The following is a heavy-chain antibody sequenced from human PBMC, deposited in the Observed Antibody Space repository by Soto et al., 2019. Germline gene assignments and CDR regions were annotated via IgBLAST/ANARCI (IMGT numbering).Heavy chain of an antibody. CDR3: ARIHDCWSGSTPFDY. Sequence: SETLSLTCAVYWWTFSGYYWSWIRQPPGKGLEWIGEINHSGSTNYNPSLKSRVTISVDTSKNQFSLKLSSVTAADTAVYYCARIHDCWSGSTPFDYWGQGTLVTVSS. J-gene: IGHJ4*02. V-gene: IGHV4-34*01. D-gene: IGHD3-3*01. CDR2: INHSGST. CDR1: WWTFSGYY.